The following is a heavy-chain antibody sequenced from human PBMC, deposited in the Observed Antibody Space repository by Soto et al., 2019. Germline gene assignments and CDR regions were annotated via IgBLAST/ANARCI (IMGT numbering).Heavy chain of an antibody. Sequence: QVQLQQWGAGLLKPSETLSLTCAVYGGSFSGYYWSWIRQPPGKGLEWIGEINHSGSTNYNPSLKSRVTISVDTSKNQFSLKLSSVTAADTAVYYCARGSPASYYGPRIRPSTSFDYWGQGTLVTVSS. CDR3: ARGSPASYYGPRIRPSTSFDY. CDR1: GGSFSGYY. V-gene: IGHV4-34*01. CDR2: INHSGST. J-gene: IGHJ4*02. D-gene: IGHD1-26*01.